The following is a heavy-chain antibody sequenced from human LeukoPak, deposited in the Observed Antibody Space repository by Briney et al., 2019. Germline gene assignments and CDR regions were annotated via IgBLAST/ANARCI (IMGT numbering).Heavy chain of an antibody. D-gene: IGHD6-19*01. CDR2: ISYDGSNK. J-gene: IGHJ4*02. Sequence: GGSLRLSCAASGLTFSSYAMHWVRQAPGKGLEWVAVISYDGSNKYYADSVKGRFTISRDNSKNTLYVQMNSLRAEDTAVYYCARDVDSGWYGNWGQGTLVTVSS. CDR3: ARDVDSGWYGN. V-gene: IGHV3-30-3*01. CDR1: GLTFSSYA.